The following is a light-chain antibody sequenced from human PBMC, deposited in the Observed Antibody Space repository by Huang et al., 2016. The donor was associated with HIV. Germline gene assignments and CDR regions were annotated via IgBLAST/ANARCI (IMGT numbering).Light chain of an antibody. CDR2: GAS. CDR1: ESVSSR. CDR3: QQYNNWPPWT. J-gene: IGKJ1*01. V-gene: IGKV3-15*01. Sequence: EIVMTQSPATLSVSPGERATLSCRASESVSSRLAWYQQKPGQSPRLLIFGASTRAAGVPVRFSVSGSGTEFTLTISSLQSEDFAFYFCQQYNNWPPWTFGQGTKVDI.